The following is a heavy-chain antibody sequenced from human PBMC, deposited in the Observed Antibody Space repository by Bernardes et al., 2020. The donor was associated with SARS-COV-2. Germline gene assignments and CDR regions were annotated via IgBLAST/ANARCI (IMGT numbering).Heavy chain of an antibody. D-gene: IGHD4-17*01. CDR1: GYTFTSYG. Sequence: ASVKVSCKASGYTFTSYGISWVRQAPGQGLEWMGWISAYNGNTNYAQKLQGRVTMTTDTSTSTAYMELRSLRSDDTAVYYCARERYGYGDYGGLDPWGQGTLVTVSS. J-gene: IGHJ5*02. CDR3: ARERYGYGDYGGLDP. CDR2: ISAYNGNT. V-gene: IGHV1-18*01.